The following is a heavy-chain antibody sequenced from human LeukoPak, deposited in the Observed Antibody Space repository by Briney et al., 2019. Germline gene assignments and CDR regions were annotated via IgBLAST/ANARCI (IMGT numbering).Heavy chain of an antibody. CDR1: GGSVSSGSYY. D-gene: IGHD3-22*01. Sequence: PSETLSLTCTVSGGSVSSGSYYWSWIRQPPGKGLEWIGYIYYSGSTNYNPSLKSRVTISVDTSKNQFSLKLSSVTAADTAVYYCARAPPYYYDSSGYYGYGYWGQGTLVTVSS. CDR3: ARAPPYYYDSSGYYGYGY. J-gene: IGHJ4*02. CDR2: IYYSGST. V-gene: IGHV4-61*01.